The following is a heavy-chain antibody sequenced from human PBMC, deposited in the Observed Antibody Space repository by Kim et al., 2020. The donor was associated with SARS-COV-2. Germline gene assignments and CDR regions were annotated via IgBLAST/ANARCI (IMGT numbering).Heavy chain of an antibody. CDR3: GRAPPLCSGGRCYWNRFYYYGMDV. CDR2: IYDNGKT. J-gene: IGHJ6*02. V-gene: IGHV3-66*01. CDR1: GFSVSNNY. D-gene: IGHD2-15*01. Sequence: GGSLRLSCAASGFSVSNNYMSWVRQAPGKGLEWVAVIYDNGKTYYGESVRGRFSISSDTSRNTLSLQMSSLRVEDTAVYFCGRAPPLCSGGRCYWNRFYYYGMDVWGQGTTVTVS.